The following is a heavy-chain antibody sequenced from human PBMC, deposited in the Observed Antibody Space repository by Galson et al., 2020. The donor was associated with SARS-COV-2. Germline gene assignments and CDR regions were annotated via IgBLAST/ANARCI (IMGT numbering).Heavy chain of an antibody. CDR3: TLMVLSVELGRGASDS. V-gene: IGHV2-70*11. CDR1: GFSLSTSGMC. D-gene: IGHD3-10*01. Sequence: SGPTLVKPTQTLTLTCTFSGFSLSTSGMCVSWVRQPPGKALEWLARIDWDDDQYYSTSLKTRLTLSKDTSKNQVVLTMTNMDPLDTATYYCTLMVLSVELGRGASDSWGQGTLVTVSS. J-gene: IGHJ4*02. CDR2: IDWDDDQ.